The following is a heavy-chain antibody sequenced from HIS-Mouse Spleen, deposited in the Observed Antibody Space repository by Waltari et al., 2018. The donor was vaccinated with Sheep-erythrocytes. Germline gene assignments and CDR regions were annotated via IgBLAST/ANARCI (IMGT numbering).Heavy chain of an antibody. CDR3: ARVASGATFDY. CDR2: ISSSSSYI. J-gene: IGHJ4*02. D-gene: IGHD1-26*01. Sequence: LEWVSSISSSSSYIYYADSVKGRFTISRDNAKNSLYLQMNSLRAEDTAVYYCARVASGATFDYWGQGTAGHRLL. V-gene: IGHV3-21*01.